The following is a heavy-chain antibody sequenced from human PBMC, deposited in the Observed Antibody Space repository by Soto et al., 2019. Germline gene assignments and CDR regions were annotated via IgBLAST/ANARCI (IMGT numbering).Heavy chain of an antibody. Sequence: GGSLRLSCAASGFTFSSDAMSWVRQAPGKGLEWVSAISGSGGSTYYADSVKGRFTISRDNSKNTLYLQMNSLRAEDTAVYYCAKDLDSSGGVDWFDPWGQGTLVTVSS. CDR1: GFTFSSDA. CDR2: ISGSGGST. J-gene: IGHJ5*02. V-gene: IGHV3-23*01. D-gene: IGHD3-22*01. CDR3: AKDLDSSGGVDWFDP.